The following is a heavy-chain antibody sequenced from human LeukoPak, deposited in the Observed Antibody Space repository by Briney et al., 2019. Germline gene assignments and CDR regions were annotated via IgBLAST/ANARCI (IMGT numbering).Heavy chain of an antibody. CDR2: IYPGDSDT. CDR1: GYSFTIYW. CDR3: VRQDYDNSAPYGGPQGSEYFQH. D-gene: IGHD3-22*01. J-gene: IGHJ1*01. V-gene: IGHV5-51*01. Sequence: GESLKISCKGSGYSFTIYWIAWVRQMPGKGLEWMGIIYPGDSDTRYSPSFQGQATISADKSISTAYLQWSSLKASDTAMYYCVRQDYDNSAPYGGPQGSEYFQHWGQGTLVTVSS.